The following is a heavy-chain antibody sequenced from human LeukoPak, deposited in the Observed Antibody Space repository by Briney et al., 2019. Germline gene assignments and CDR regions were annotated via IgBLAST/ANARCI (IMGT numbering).Heavy chain of an antibody. V-gene: IGHV3-23*01. CDR2: ITGSGDTT. CDR1: GFSFSTYG. D-gene: IGHD2-2*01. CDR3: ARVSTVDCSSTSCYAFDY. Sequence: GGSLRLSCAASGFSFSTYGMNWVRQAPGKGLEWLSTITGSGDTTNYADSVKGRFTISRDNSKNTLYLQMNSLRAEDTAVYYCARVSTVDCSSTSCYAFDYWGQGTLVTVSS. J-gene: IGHJ4*02.